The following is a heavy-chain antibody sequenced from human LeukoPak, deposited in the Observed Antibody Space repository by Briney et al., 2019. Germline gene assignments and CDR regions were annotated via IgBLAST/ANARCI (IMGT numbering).Heavy chain of an antibody. CDR1: GFTFSSYA. D-gene: IGHD2-15*01. CDR2: ISSNRGST. J-gene: IGHJ3*02. CDR3: ARDLRYCSGGSCERGAFDI. Sequence: GGSLRLSCAASGFTFSSYAMHWVRQAPGKGLEYVSAISSNRGSTYYANSVKGRFTISRDNSKNTLYLQMGSLRAEDMAVYYCARDLRYCSGGSCERGAFDIWGQGTMVTVSS. V-gene: IGHV3-64*01.